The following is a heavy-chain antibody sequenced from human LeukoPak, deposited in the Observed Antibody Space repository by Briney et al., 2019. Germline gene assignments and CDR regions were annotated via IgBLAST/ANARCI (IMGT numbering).Heavy chain of an antibody. D-gene: IGHD3-9*01. V-gene: IGHV4-61*02. J-gene: IGHJ4*02. Sequence: SETLSLTCTVSGASISTGPYYWNWIRQPAGKGLEWIGRIYTSGSTNYNPSLKSRVTISVDTSKNQFSLKLNSVTAADTAVYYCAGPGGYSDWLPYDYWGQGTLVTVSS. CDR2: IYTSGST. CDR1: GASISTGPYY. CDR3: AGPGGYSDWLPYDY.